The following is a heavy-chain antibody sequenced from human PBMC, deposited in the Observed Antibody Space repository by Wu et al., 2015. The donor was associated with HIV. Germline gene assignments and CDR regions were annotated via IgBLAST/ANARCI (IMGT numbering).Heavy chain of an antibody. J-gene: IGHJ4*02. CDR3: TREEYYGSGSPTGEPSY. D-gene: IGHD3-10*01. CDR1: GYTFSNYY. CDR2: INPNGGRT. V-gene: IGHV1-46*01. Sequence: QVLLEQSGAEVKKPGASVKVSCKTSGYTFSNYYIHWVRQAPGQGLEWMGIINPNGGRTNYSQTFQGRVTMTRDTSTSTVYMELRSLRSEDTAAYYCTREEYYGSGSPTGEPSYWGRGNAGHRLL.